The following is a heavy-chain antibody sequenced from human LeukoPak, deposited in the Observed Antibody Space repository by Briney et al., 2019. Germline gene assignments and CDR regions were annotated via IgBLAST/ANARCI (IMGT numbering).Heavy chain of an antibody. Sequence: VGSLRLSCAASGFTFSTYVMYWVRQAPGKGLEYVSGISSNGGSTYYVNAVKGRFTISRDNSKNTLYLQMGSLRADDMAVYYCARDKAGYMDVWGKGTTVTVSS. J-gene: IGHJ6*03. CDR3: ARDKAGYMDV. CDR2: ISSNGGST. D-gene: IGHD6-19*01. V-gene: IGHV3-64*01. CDR1: GFTFSTYV.